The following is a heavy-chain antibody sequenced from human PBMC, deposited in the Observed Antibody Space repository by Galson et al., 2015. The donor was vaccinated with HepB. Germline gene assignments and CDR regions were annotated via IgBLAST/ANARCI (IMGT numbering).Heavy chain of an antibody. V-gene: IGHV3-66*01. Sequence: SLRLSCAASGFSVSTNYMTWVRQAPGKGQEWVSLLYANRKTYHAEPVEGRFTISRDNSKNILYLQMNSLRAEDTAVYYCASDLKQKLGYFDLWGRGTLVTVSS. J-gene: IGHJ2*01. D-gene: IGHD1-1*01. CDR2: LYANRKT. CDR1: GFSVSTNY. CDR3: ASDLKQKLGYFDL.